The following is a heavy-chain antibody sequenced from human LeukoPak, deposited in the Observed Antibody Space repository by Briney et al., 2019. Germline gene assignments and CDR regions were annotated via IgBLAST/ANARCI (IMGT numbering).Heavy chain of an antibody. J-gene: IGHJ6*02. CDR3: ARDRAASGWNYGMDV. CDR2: ISAYNGNT. D-gene: IGHD6-19*01. CDR1: GYTFTGYY. V-gene: IGHV1-18*04. Sequence: ASVKVSCKASGYTFTGYYMHWVRQAPGQGLEWMGWISAYNGNTNYAQKLQGRVTMTTDTSTSTAYMELRSLRSDDTAVYYCARDRAASGWNYGMDVWGQGTTVTVSS.